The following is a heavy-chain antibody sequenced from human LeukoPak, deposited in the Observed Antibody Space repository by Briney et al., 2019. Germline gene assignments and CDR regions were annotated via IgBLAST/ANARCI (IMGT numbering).Heavy chain of an antibody. CDR1: GFTFSSYS. V-gene: IGHV3-43*02. CDR3: AKDQNWNFDY. CDR2: ISGDGGST. Sequence: GGSLRLSCAASGFTFSSYSMNWVRQAPGKGLEWVSLISGDGGSTYYADSVKGRFTISRDNSKNSLYLQMNSLRTEDTPLYYCAKDQNWNFDYWGRGTLVTVSS. J-gene: IGHJ4*02. D-gene: IGHD1-1*01.